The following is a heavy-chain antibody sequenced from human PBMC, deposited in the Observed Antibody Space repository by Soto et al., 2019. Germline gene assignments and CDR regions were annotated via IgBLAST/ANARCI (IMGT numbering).Heavy chain of an antibody. D-gene: IGHD6-19*01. Sequence: GGSLRLSCAASGFTVSSNYMSWVRQAPGKGLEWVSVIYSGGSTYYADSVKGRFTISRHNSKNTLYLQMNSLRAEDTAVYYCAREGLAIGRGWGRAFDYWGQGTLVTVSS. V-gene: IGHV3-53*04. CDR2: IYSGGST. J-gene: IGHJ4*02. CDR3: AREGLAIGRGWGRAFDY. CDR1: GFTVSSNY.